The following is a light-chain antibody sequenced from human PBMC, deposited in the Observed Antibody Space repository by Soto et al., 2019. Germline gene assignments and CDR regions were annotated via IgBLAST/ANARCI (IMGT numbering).Light chain of an antibody. Sequence: IQMTQSPSSLSASVGDRVTISCRASQGIRSDLAWYQQKPGKVPKLLIYGASKLESGVPSRFSGSGFGTDSTLTISSLQPEDFATYYFLQDYNFPWAFGQGTKVEIK. J-gene: IGKJ1*01. CDR2: GAS. CDR1: QGIRSD. CDR3: LQDYNFPWA. V-gene: IGKV1-6*01.